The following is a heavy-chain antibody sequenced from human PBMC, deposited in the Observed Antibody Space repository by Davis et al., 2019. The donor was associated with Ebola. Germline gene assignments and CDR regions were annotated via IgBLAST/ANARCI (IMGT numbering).Heavy chain of an antibody. CDR2: MFTTGKT. CDR3: VREAGVGATYYYYMDV. Sequence: SETLSLTCTVSGDSISGYYWSWIRQPAGKGLEWIGRMFTTGKTTYNPSLKSRVTMSVDTSKKQFSLNLRSVTAADTALYYCVREAGVGATYYYYMDVWGKGTAVIVSS. D-gene: IGHD1-26*01. J-gene: IGHJ6*03. CDR1: GDSISGYY. V-gene: IGHV4-4*07.